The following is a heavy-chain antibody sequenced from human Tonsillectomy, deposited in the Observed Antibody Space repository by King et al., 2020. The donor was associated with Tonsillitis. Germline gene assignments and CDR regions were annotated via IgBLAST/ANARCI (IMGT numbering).Heavy chain of an antibody. CDR2: VFPADSDT. Sequence: EVQLVESGAEVKKPGESLKISCEGSGYNFNIHWIAWVRQLPGKGLEWMGVVFPADSDTRYRPSFQGQVTLSADRSTNTAYLQWSSLKASDTGIYYCARHLLTSRILDYWGPGTQVTVSS. CDR3: ARHLLTSRILDY. D-gene: IGHD4-11*01. CDR1: GYNFNIHW. V-gene: IGHV5-51*01. J-gene: IGHJ4*02.